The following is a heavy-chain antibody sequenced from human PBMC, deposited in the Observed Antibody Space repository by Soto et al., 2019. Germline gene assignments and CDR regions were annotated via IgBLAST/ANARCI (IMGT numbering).Heavy chain of an antibody. V-gene: IGHV4-61*01. J-gene: IGHJ5*02. CDR2: IYYSGST. Sequence: QVQLQESGPGLVKPSETLSLTCTVSGGSVSSGSYYWSWIRQPPGKGLEWIGYIYYSGSTNYNPSLKSRVTISVDTSKNQFSLKLSSVTAADTAVYYCARDVSTPGWFDPWGQGTLVTVSS. D-gene: IGHD2-2*01. CDR3: ARDVSTPGWFDP. CDR1: GGSVSSGSYY.